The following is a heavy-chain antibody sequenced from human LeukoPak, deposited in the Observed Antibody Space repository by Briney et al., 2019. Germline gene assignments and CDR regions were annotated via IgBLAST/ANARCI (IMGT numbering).Heavy chain of an antibody. J-gene: IGHJ6*03. CDR3: ARQRYCSGGSCSGYYYYYMDV. V-gene: IGHV1-8*01. Sequence: ASVKVSCKASGYTFTSYDINWVRQATGQGLEWMGWMNPNSVNTGYAQKFQGRVTMTRNTSISTAYMELSSLRSEDTAVYYCARQRYCSGGSCSGYYYYYMDVWGKGTTVTVSS. D-gene: IGHD2-15*01. CDR1: GYTFTSYD. CDR2: MNPNSVNT.